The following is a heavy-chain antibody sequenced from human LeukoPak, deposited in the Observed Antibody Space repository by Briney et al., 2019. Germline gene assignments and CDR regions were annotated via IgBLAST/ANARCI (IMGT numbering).Heavy chain of an antibody. CDR3: ARDTGSPTLHYFDY. Sequence: SETLSLTCTVSGGSISSYYWSWIRQPPGKGLEWIGYIYYSGSTNYNPSLKSRVTISVDTSKNQFSLKLSSVTAADTAVYYCARDTGSPTLHYFDYWGQGTLVTVSS. J-gene: IGHJ4*02. V-gene: IGHV4-59*12. CDR1: GGSISSYY. D-gene: IGHD3-10*01. CDR2: IYYSGST.